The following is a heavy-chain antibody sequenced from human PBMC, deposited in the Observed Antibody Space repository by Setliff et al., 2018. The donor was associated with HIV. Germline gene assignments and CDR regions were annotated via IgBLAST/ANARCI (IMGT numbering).Heavy chain of an antibody. J-gene: IGHJ6*02. V-gene: IGHV4-61*02. CDR3: ARENGRTNYYYYYGMDV. CDR2: IYTSGST. CDR1: GVSISSGTYY. Sequence: SETLSLTCTVSGVSISSGTYYWSWVRQPAGKGLEWIGRIYTSGSTNYNPSLKSRVTISLDTSKNQFSLKLSSVTAADTAVYYCARENGRTNYYYYYGMDVWGQGTLVTVSS.